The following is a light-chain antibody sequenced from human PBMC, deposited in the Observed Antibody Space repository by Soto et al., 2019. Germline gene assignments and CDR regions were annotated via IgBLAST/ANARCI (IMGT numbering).Light chain of an antibody. CDR1: SSDVGGYNY. V-gene: IGLV2-14*03. J-gene: IGLJ1*01. CDR3: ESYTSSRAYV. Sequence: QSALTQPASVSGSPGQSITISCTGTSSDVGGYNYVSWYQQQAGKAPKLIIHDVSNRPSGVSNHFSGSKSGNTASLTISGLQAEDEADYYCESYTSSRAYVFGIGTKVTVL. CDR2: DVS.